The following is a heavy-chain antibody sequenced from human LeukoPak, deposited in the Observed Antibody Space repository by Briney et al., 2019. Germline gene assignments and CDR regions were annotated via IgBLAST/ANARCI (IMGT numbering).Heavy chain of an antibody. V-gene: IGHV1-46*01. CDR3: ARDAGGPSYYYGMDV. D-gene: IGHD2-15*01. CDR2: INPSGGST. J-gene: IGHJ6*04. Sequence: GASVKVSCKASGYTFTSYYMHWVRQAPGQGLEWMGIINPSGGSTSYAQKFQGRVTMTRDTSTSTVYMELSSLRSEDTAVYSCARDAGGPSYYYGMDVWGKGTTVTVSS. CDR1: GYTFTSYY.